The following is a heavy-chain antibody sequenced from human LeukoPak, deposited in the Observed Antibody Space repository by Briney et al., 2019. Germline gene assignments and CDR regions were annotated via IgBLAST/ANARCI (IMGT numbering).Heavy chain of an antibody. Sequence: GGSLRRSCATSGFTFSTYGMHWVRQAPGKGLEWVAVIWSDGTNRFYADSVKGRFTFSRDNSKNTLSLQMNSLRAEDTAVYYCVKERGPFDAFDIWGHGTMVTVSS. J-gene: IGHJ3*02. CDR2: IWSDGTNR. V-gene: IGHV3-33*06. CDR3: VKERGPFDAFDI. CDR1: GFTFSTYG.